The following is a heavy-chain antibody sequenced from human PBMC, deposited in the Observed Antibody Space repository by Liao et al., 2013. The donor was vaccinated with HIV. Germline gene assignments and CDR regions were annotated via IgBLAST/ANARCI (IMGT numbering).Heavy chain of an antibody. CDR1: GGSFSGYY. V-gene: IGHV4-34*01. CDR2: INHSGST. J-gene: IGHJ6*03. CDR3: ARGGRYYYYYMDV. Sequence: QVQLQQWGAGLLKPSETLSLTCAVYGGSFSGYYWSWIRQPPGKGLEWIGEINHSGSTNYNPSLKSRVTISVDTSKNQFSLKLSSVTAADTAVYYCARGGRYYYYYMDVWGKGDHGHRLL.